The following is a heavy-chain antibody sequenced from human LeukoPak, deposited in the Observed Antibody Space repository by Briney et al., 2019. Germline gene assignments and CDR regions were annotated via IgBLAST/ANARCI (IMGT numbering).Heavy chain of an antibody. CDR1: GYSISSGYY. Sequence: PSETLSLTCAVSGYSISSGYYWGWIRQPPGKGLEWIGNIYHSGTSYYNPSLKSRMHLSIDTSKNQFSLNLTSVTATDTAVYYCVGAHGSGIILDYWGQGLLVTVSS. J-gene: IGHJ4*02. D-gene: IGHD3-10*01. V-gene: IGHV4-38-2*01. CDR3: VGAHGSGIILDY. CDR2: IYHSGTS.